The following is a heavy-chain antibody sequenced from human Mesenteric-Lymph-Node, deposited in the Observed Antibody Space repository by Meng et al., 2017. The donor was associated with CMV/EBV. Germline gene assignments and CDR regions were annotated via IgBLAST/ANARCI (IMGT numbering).Heavy chain of an antibody. V-gene: IGHV3-11*04. CDR3: ARDAGMDV. CDR1: GFSFSDYY. CDR2: ISTSGSII. J-gene: IGHJ6*02. Sequence: GESLKISCAASGFSFSDYYMSWIRQAPGKGLEWLSYISTSGSIIYYADAVRGRFTISRDNAKNTLYLEINSLRVEDTATYYCARDAGMDVWGQGTTVTVSS.